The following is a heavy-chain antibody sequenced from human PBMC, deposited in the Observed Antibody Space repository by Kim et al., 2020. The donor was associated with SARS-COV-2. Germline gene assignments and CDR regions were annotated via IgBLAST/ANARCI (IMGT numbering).Heavy chain of an antibody. CDR3: ARGEALQSRLSQWYLDL. V-gene: IGHV1-2*02. Sequence: ASVKVSCKASGYTFSGHYIHWVRQAPGQGPEWMGWMNSNTGGTNYARKFQGRVAMTTDTSISTASMELTRLTSDDTAVYYRARGEALQSRLSQWYLDLWGRGTLVTVSA. J-gene: IGHJ2*01. CDR1: GYTFSGHY. CDR2: MNSNTGGT. D-gene: IGHD1-26*01.